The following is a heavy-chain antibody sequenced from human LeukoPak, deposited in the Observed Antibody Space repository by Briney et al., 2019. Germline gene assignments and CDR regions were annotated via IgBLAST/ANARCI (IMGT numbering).Heavy chain of an antibody. CDR2: IIPIFGTA. Sequence: ASVKVSCKASGYTFTSYGISWVRQAPGQGLEWMGGIIPIFGTANYAQKFQGRVTITADKSTSTAYMELSSLRSEDTAVYYCARDGYNYYYYYYMDVWGKGTTVTVSS. CDR3: ARDGYNYYYYYYMDV. D-gene: IGHD5-24*01. V-gene: IGHV1-69*06. CDR1: GYTFTSYG. J-gene: IGHJ6*03.